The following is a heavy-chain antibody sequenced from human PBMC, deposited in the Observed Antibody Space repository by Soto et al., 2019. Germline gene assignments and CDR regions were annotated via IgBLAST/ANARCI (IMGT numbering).Heavy chain of an antibody. D-gene: IGHD3-16*01. CDR3: ASDTIGGGAPYYFDY. CDR2: INPRTGDT. V-gene: IGHV1-2*02. Sequence: GASVKVSCKASGYTFTEYYLYWVRQAPGQGPEWLGGINPRTGDTNQAQKFQGRVTMTRDMSLTTAYMELQRLTSDDTAVYYCASDTIGGGAPYYFDYWGQGSMVTVSS. CDR1: GYTFTEYY. J-gene: IGHJ4*02.